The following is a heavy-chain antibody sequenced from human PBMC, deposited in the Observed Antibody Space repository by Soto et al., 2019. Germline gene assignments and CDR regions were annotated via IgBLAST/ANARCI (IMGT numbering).Heavy chain of an antibody. CDR3: ARANSQLEYYFDY. D-gene: IGHD6-6*01. J-gene: IGHJ4*02. CDR1: GGSISSGGYS. Sequence: PSETLSLTCAVSGGSISSGGYSWSWIRQPPGKGLEWIGYIYHSGSTYYNPSLKSRVTISVDRSKNQFSLKLSSVTAADTAVYYCARANSQLEYYFDYWGQGTLVTVSS. V-gene: IGHV4-30-2*01. CDR2: IYHSGST.